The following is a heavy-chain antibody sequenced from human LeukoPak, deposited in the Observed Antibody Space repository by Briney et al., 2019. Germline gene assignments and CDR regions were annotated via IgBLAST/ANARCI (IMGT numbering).Heavy chain of an antibody. CDR1: GFTFSSYS. Sequence: AGGSLRLSCAASGFTFSSYSMNWVRQAPGKGLEWVSSISSSSSYIYYADSVKGRFAISRDNAKNSLYLQMNSLRAEDTAVYYCARHQDVGSWYSFDYWGQGTLVTVSS. D-gene: IGHD6-13*01. J-gene: IGHJ4*02. CDR2: ISSSSSYI. V-gene: IGHV3-21*01. CDR3: ARHQDVGSWYSFDY.